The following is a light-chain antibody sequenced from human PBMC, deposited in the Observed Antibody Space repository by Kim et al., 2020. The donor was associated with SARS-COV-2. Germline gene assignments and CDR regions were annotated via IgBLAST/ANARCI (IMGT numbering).Light chain of an antibody. V-gene: IGLV7-46*01. J-gene: IGLJ2*01. CDR2: DTF. CDR3: LLSYSGARV. Sequence: QAVVTQEPSLTVSPGGTVTLTCGSSTGAVTSGHYPYWFQQKPGRAPMTLIYDTFNKHSWTPARFSGSLLGGKAALTLSGAQPEDEADYYCLLSYSGARVFGGGTQLTVL. CDR1: TGAVTSGHY.